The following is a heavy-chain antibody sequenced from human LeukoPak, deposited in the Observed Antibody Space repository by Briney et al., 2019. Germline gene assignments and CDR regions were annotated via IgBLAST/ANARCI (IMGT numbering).Heavy chain of an antibody. Sequence: GGSLRLSCAASGFTFSTYAMSWVRQAPGKGLEWVSGISSSGGGTYYADSVKGRFTISRDNAKNSLYLQMNSLRAEDTAIYYCARGAATNLWPSDYWGQGTLVTVSS. V-gene: IGHV3-23*01. J-gene: IGHJ4*02. CDR3: ARGAATNLWPSDY. CDR1: GFTFSTYA. CDR2: ISSSGGGT. D-gene: IGHD3-10*01.